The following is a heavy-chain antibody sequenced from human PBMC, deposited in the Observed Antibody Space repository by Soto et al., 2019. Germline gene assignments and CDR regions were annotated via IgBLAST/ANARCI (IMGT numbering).Heavy chain of an antibody. CDR2: ISAYNGNT. Sequence: ASVKVSCKASGYTFTSYGISWVRQAPGQGLEWMGWISAYNGNTNYAQKLQGRVTMTTDTSTSTAYMELRSLRSDDTAVYYCARTAIAAEYNWFDPWGQGTLVTVSS. V-gene: IGHV1-18*01. CDR3: ARTAIAAEYNWFDP. CDR1: GYTFTSYG. D-gene: IGHD6-13*01. J-gene: IGHJ5*02.